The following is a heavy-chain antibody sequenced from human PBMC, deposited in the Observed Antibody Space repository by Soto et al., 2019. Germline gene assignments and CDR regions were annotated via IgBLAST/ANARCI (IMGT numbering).Heavy chain of an antibody. D-gene: IGHD2-21*02. CDR1: GYTFTSYA. V-gene: IGHV1-3*01. CDR3: ARDPYCGGDCYSHYYGMDV. J-gene: IGHJ6*02. CDR2: INAGNGNT. Sequence: ASVNVSCKASGYTFTSYAMHWVRQAPGQRLEWMGWINAGNGNTKYSQKFQGRVTITRDTSASTAYMELSSLRSEDTAVYYCARDPYCGGDCYSHYYGMDVWGQGTTVTVSS.